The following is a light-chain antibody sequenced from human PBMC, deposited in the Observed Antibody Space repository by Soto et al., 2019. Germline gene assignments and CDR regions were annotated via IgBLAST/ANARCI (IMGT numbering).Light chain of an antibody. J-gene: IGLJ2*01. CDR2: DVS. CDR1: SSDVGGYNY. CDR3: SSYTSSSTPSLV. V-gene: IGLV2-14*01. Sequence: QSALTQPASVSGSPGQSITISCTGTSSDVGGYNYVSWYHQHPGKAPKLMIYDVSNRPSGVSNRFSGSKSGNTASLPISGVLAADEAAYYCSSYTSSSTPSLVFGGGTKLTVL.